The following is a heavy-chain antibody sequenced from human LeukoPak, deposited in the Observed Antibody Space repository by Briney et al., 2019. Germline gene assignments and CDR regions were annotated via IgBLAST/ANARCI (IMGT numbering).Heavy chain of an antibody. CDR1: GGSFSGYY. D-gene: IGHD1-26*01. J-gene: IGHJ5*02. CDR3: ASSGSHNWFDP. V-gene: IGHV4-34*01. CDR2: ISHSGST. Sequence: SETLSLTCAVYGGSFSGYYWSWIRQPPGKGLEWIGEISHSGSTNYNPSLKSRVTISVDTSKNQFSLKLSSVTAADTAVYYCASSGSHNWFDPWGQGTLVTVSS.